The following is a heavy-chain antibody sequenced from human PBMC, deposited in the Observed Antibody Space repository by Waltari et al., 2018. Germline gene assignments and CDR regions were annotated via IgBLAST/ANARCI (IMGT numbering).Heavy chain of an antibody. V-gene: IGHV3-30*01. CDR2: LSYDIITK. CDR3: ASEPGGATTEGDAFDI. CDR1: GLPFSRYA. J-gene: IGHJ3*02. D-gene: IGHD1-26*01. Sequence: QVQLVESGGGVVQPGRSLRLSCAASGLPFSRYAIHWVRQAPGKGLEWVAVLSYDIITKFYADSVKGRFTISRDTSKNTLYLQMNSLRPEDTAVYYCASEPGGATTEGDAFDIWGQGTMVTVSS.